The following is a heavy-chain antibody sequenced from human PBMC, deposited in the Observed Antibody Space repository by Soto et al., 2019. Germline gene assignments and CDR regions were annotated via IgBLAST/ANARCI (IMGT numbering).Heavy chain of an antibody. Sequence: SVKVSCKASGGSFSSFAFSWVRQAPGQGLEWMGGIIPMFGSANYAQEFLGRVTFTADDSTSTAYMDLSSLRSEDTAVYYCARGRFTTVTTWWYFDYWGQGALVTVSS. J-gene: IGHJ4*02. V-gene: IGHV1-69*13. D-gene: IGHD4-17*01. CDR2: IIPMFGSA. CDR3: ARGRFTTVTTWWYFDY. CDR1: GGSFSSFA.